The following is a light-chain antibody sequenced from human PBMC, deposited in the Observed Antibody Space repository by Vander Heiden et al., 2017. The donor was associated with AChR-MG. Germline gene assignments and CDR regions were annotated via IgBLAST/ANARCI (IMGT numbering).Light chain of an antibody. CDR1: QSLLHSNGYNY. CDR2: LGS. CDR3: MQAIQTQWT. V-gene: IGKV2-28*01. Sequence: DIVMTQSPLSLPVTPGEPASISCRSSQSLLHSNGYNYLDWYLQKPGQSPQLLIYLGSNRASGVPDRLSGSGSGTDFTLKISRGEAEDVGVYYCMQAIQTQWTLGQGTKVEIK. J-gene: IGKJ1*01.